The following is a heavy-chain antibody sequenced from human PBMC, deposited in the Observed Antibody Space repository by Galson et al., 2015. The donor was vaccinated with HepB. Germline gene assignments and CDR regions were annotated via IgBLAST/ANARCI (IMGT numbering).Heavy chain of an antibody. Sequence: SLRLSCAASGLTFSFYWMHWVRQAPRKGLVWVSRTNNDGTTTNYADSVKGRFTISRDNAKNTLYLQMNSLRAEDTAVYYCARPYGGNYHFDYWGQGTLVTVSS. D-gene: IGHD4-23*01. V-gene: IGHV3-74*01. CDR3: ARPYGGNYHFDY. CDR1: GLTFSFYW. J-gene: IGHJ4*02. CDR2: TNNDGTTT.